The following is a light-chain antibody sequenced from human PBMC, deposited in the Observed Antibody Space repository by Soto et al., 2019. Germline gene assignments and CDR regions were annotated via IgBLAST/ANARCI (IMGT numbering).Light chain of an antibody. CDR1: SSSIGSNS. CDR2: TNS. CDR3: AAWDGSLNVYV. J-gene: IGLJ1*01. V-gene: IGLV1-44*01. Sequence: QSVLTQPPSASGTPGQRVTISCSGSSSSIGSNSVNWYQQLPRTAPKVLIYTNSQRPSGVPDRFSGSKSGTSASLAISGLQPEDEADYYCAAWDGSLNVYVCGTGTKVTVL.